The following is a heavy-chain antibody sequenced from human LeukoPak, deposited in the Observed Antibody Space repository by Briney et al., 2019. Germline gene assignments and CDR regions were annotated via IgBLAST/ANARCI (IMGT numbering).Heavy chain of an antibody. J-gene: IGHJ5*02. Sequence: GGSLRLSCAASGFTFDDYAMHWVRQAPGKGLEWVSGISWNSGSIGYADSVKGRFTISRDNAKNSLYLQMNSLRAEDTALYYCAKVGYSSSWESNWFDPWGQGTLVTVSS. CDR2: ISWNSGSI. CDR3: AKVGYSSSWESNWFDP. D-gene: IGHD6-13*01. V-gene: IGHV3-9*01. CDR1: GFTFDDYA.